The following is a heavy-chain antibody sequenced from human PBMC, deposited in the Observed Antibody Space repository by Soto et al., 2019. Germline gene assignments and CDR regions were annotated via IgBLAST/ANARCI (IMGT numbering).Heavy chain of an antibody. CDR1: GGTFSSYA. CDR2: IIPIFGTA. Sequence: QVQLVQSGAEVKKPGSSVKVSCKASGGTFSSYAISWVRQAPGQGLEWMGGIIPIFGTANYAQKFQGRVTITADESTSTAYMELSSLRSEDPAVYYFAREGASGSHIGYWGQGTLVTVSS. J-gene: IGHJ4*02. V-gene: IGHV1-69*01. D-gene: IGHD3-22*01. CDR3: AREGASGSHIGY.